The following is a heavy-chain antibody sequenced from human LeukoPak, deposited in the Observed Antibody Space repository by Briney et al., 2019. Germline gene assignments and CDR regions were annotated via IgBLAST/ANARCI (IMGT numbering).Heavy chain of an antibody. CDR3: ASTRIAAAGAPAYYFDN. Sequence: SETLSLTCTVSGDSISSRGYYWSWIRQHPGKGLEWIGYIYYSGSTYYNPSLNSRLTLSVDTSKNQFSLKVNSVTAADTAVYYCASTRIAAAGAPAYYFDNWGQGTQVTVSS. J-gene: IGHJ4*02. V-gene: IGHV4-31*03. CDR2: IYYSGST. CDR1: GDSISSRGYY. D-gene: IGHD6-13*01.